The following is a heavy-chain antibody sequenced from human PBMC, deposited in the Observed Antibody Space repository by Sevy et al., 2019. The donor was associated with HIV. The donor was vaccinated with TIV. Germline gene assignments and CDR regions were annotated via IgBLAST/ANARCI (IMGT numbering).Heavy chain of an antibody. J-gene: IGHJ6*02. CDR3: TKEYRVAHVGYCSSTSCYMYYYYGMDV. V-gene: IGHV3-49*03. Sequence: GGSLRLSCTASGFTFGDYAMSWFRQAPGKGLEWVGFIRSKAYGGTTEYAVSVKCRFTISRDDSKSIAYLQMNSLKTXDTAVYYCTKEYRVAHVGYCSSTSCYMYYYYGMDVWGQGTTVTVSS. CDR1: GFTFGDYA. CDR2: IRSKAYGGTT. D-gene: IGHD2-2*02.